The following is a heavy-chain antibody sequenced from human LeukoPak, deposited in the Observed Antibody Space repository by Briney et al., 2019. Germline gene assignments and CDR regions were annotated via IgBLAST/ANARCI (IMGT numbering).Heavy chain of an antibody. D-gene: IGHD3-22*01. CDR1: GYTFTSYA. CDR3: ARAPYYYDSSGYYWYY. J-gene: IGHJ4*02. CDR2: INAGNGNT. V-gene: IGHV1-3*01. Sequence: ASVKVSCKASGYTFTSYAMHWVRQAPGQRLEWMGWINAGNGNTKYSQKFQGRVTMTRDTSISTAYMELSRLRSDDTAVYYRARAPYYYDSSGYYWYYWGQGTLVTVSS.